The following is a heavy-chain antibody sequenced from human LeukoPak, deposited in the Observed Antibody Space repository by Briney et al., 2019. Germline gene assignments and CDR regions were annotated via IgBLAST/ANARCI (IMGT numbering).Heavy chain of an antibody. D-gene: IGHD5-24*01. Sequence: GRSLRLSCAASGFTFSSYGMHWVRQAPGKGLEWVAVIWYDGSNKYYADSVKGRFTISRDNSKNTLYLQMNSLRAEDTAIYYCTRVGYIDEGIDYWGQGTLVTVSS. CDR1: GFTFSSYG. J-gene: IGHJ4*02. V-gene: IGHV3-33*01. CDR2: IWYDGSNK. CDR3: TRVGYIDEGIDY.